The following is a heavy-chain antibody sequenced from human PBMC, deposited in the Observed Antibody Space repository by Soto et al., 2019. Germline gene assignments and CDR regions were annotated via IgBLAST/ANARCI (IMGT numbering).Heavy chain of an antibody. Sequence: SETLSLTCTVSGDSISSSTYYWGWIRQPPGKGLEWIGTIYYSGSTYYNPSLKSRVTISVDTSRNQFSLKLSSVTAADTAVYYCASVPDYWGQGILVTVSS. CDR2: IYYSGST. D-gene: IGHD2-2*01. CDR1: GDSISSSTYY. V-gene: IGHV4-39*01. J-gene: IGHJ4*02. CDR3: ASVPDY.